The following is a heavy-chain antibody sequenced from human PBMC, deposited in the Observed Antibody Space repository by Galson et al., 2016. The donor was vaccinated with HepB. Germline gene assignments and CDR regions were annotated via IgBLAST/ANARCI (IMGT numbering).Heavy chain of an antibody. CDR1: GGSINNYY. J-gene: IGHJ4*02. Sequence: LSLTCTVAGGSINNYYWHWIRQPPGKGLEWVGFVGYNGDTRYDPSLRGRITISLDTPKNQFSLKLNSLTSADTAVYYCSREWSSFEFWGQGILVTVSS. CDR2: VGYNGDT. V-gene: IGHV4-59*01. D-gene: IGHD2-15*01. CDR3: SREWSSFEF.